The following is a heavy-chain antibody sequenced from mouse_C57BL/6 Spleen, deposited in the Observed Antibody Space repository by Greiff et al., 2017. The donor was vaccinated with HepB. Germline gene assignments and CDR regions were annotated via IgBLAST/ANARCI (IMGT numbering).Heavy chain of an antibody. V-gene: IGHV14-4*01. CDR3: TLDSSGTGFAY. CDR2: IDPENGDT. Sequence: EVMLVESGAELVRPGASVKLSCTASGFNIKDDYMHWVKQRPEQGLEWIGWIDPENGDTEYASKFQGKATITADTSSNTAYLQLSSLTSEDTAVYYCTLDSSGTGFAYWGQGTLVTVSA. CDR1: GFNIKDDY. J-gene: IGHJ3*01. D-gene: IGHD3-2*02.